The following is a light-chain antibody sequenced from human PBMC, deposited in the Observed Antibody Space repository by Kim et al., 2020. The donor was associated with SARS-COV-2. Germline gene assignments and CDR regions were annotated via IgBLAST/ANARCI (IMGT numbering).Light chain of an antibody. CDR3: QAWDSSTAV. V-gene: IGLV3-1*01. CDR1: KLGDKY. J-gene: IGLJ2*01. CDR2: QDS. Sequence: ASPGQTASITCSGDKLGDKYACWYQQKPGQTPVLVIYQDSKRPSGIPERFSGSNSGNTATLTISGTQAMDVADYYCQAWDSSTAVFGGGTQLTVL.